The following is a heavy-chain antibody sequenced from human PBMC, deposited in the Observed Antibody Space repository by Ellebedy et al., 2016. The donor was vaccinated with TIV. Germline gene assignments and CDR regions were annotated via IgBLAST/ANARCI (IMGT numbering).Heavy chain of an antibody. D-gene: IGHD6-13*01. CDR3: ARGSLPSWYAHYYYYGMDV. J-gene: IGHJ6*02. CDR1: GFTFSSYA. CDR2: ISYDGSNK. V-gene: IGHV3-30*04. Sequence: GESLKISXAASGFTFSSYAMHWVRQAPGKGLEWVAVISYDGSNKYYADSVKGRFTISRDNSKNTLYLQMNSLRAEDTAVYYCARGSLPSWYAHYYYYGMDVWGQGTTVTVSS.